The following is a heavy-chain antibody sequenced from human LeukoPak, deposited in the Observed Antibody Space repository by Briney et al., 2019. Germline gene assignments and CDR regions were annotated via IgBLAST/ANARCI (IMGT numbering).Heavy chain of an antibody. Sequence: ASVKVSCKVSGYTFTDYYMHWVQQAPGKGLEWMGLVDPEDGETIYAEKFQGRVTITADTSTDTAYMELSSLRSEDTAVYYCATVNSGSFEGVGYWGQGTLVTVSS. D-gene: IGHD1-26*01. V-gene: IGHV1-69-2*01. J-gene: IGHJ4*02. CDR2: VDPEDGET. CDR1: GYTFTDYY. CDR3: ATVNSGSFEGVGY.